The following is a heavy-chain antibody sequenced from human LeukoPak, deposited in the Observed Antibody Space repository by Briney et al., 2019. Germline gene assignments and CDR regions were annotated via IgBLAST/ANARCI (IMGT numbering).Heavy chain of an antibody. CDR2: IYTSGST. Sequence: SETLSLTCTVSGGSISSYYWSWIRQPAGKGPEWIGRIYTSGSTNYNASLKSRVSVSVDTSKNQFSLKLSSVTAADTAVFYCARENSGSYREFDYWGQGTLVTVSS. D-gene: IGHD1-26*01. CDR1: GGSISSYY. J-gene: IGHJ4*02. V-gene: IGHV4-4*07. CDR3: ARENSGSYREFDY.